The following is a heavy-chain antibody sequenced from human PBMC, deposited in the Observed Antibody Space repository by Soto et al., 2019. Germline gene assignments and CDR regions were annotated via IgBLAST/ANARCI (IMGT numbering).Heavy chain of an antibody. CDR1: GYTFTGYY. CDR3: ARLEDIVATTDAFDI. D-gene: IGHD5-12*01. J-gene: IGHJ3*02. Sequence: GASVKVSCKASGYTFTGYYMHWVRQAPGQGLEWMGWINANSGGTNYAQKVQGWVTMTRDTSKSTAPMELRRLRSDDTAVSYCARLEDIVATTDAFDIWGQGTMVTVS. V-gene: IGHV1-2*04. CDR2: INANSGGT.